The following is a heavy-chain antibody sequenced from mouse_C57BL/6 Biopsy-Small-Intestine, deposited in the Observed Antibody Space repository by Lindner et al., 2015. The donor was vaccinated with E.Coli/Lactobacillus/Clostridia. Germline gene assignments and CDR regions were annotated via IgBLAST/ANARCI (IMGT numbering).Heavy chain of an antibody. CDR2: IDPSDSET. CDR1: GYTFTTYW. V-gene: IGHV1-52*01. Sequence: VQLQESGAEMVRTGASVKLSCKASGYTFTTYWIHWVKQRPGQGLEWIGKIDPSDSETHYNQKFKDKATLTVDKSSSTAYMQLNSLTSEDSAVYYCAREGYYDGSPYYIMDYWGQGTSVTVSS. CDR3: AREGYYDGSPYYIMDY. D-gene: IGHD1-1*01. J-gene: IGHJ4*01.